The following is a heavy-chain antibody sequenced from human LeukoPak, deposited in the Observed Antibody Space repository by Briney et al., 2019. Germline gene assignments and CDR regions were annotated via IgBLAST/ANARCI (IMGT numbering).Heavy chain of an antibody. V-gene: IGHV3-21*01. J-gene: IGHJ5*02. D-gene: IGHD4-11*01. Sequence: PGGSLRLSCAASGFTFSTYIMNWVRQTPGKGLEWVSSIGTSTSYIYYADSVKGRFTISRDNAKNSLYLQMNSLRAEDTAVYYCARDTVLANCFDPWGQGTLVTVSS. CDR3: ARDTVLANCFDP. CDR1: GFTFSTYI. CDR2: IGTSTSYI.